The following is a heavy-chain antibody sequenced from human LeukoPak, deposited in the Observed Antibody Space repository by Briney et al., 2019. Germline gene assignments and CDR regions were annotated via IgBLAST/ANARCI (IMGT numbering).Heavy chain of an antibody. CDR1: GYSFSTFD. V-gene: IGHV1-8*01. CDR2: TNPNSGNT. Sequence: ASVKVSCKASGYSFSTFDINWVRQAPGQGPEWMGWTNPNSGNTGYAQKFQGRVTLTRSTSMTTAYMELSSLRSEDTAVYYCARQSLDGGSCYDYWGQGTPVTISS. J-gene: IGHJ4*02. D-gene: IGHD2-15*01. CDR3: ARQSLDGGSCYDY.